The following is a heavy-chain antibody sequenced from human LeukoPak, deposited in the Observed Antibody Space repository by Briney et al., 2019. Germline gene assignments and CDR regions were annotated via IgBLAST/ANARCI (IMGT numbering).Heavy chain of an antibody. Sequence: GASVKVSCKASGYTFTDYFAHWVRQAPGQGPEWMGWINPNSGGTESAQKFQGRVTMTGDTSISTAYMELSSLRSDDTAVYYCTRGGSINADREFIFAFWGQGTLVTVSS. CDR2: INPNSGGT. CDR1: GYTFTDYF. D-gene: IGHD3-10*01. CDR3: TRGGSINADREFIFAF. J-gene: IGHJ4*02. V-gene: IGHV1-2*02.